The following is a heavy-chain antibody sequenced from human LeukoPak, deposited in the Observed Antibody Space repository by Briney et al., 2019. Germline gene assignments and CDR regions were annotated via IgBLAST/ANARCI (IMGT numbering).Heavy chain of an antibody. D-gene: IGHD5-18*01. CDR1: GFTFSSYA. J-gene: IGHJ6*02. CDR3: ARDAVDTAMVYYYGMDV. Sequence: GGSLRLSCAASGFTFSSYAMHWVRQAPGKGLEWVAVISYDGSNKYYADSVKGRFTISRDNSKNTLYLQMNSLRAEDTAVYYCARDAVDTAMVYYYGMDVWGQGTTVTVSS. V-gene: IGHV3-30-3*01. CDR2: ISYDGSNK.